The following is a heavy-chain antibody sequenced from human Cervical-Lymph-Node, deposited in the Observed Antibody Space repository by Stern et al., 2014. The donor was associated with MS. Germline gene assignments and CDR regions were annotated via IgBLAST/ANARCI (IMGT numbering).Heavy chain of an antibody. CDR2: IYPAGSDT. V-gene: IGHV5-51*01. Sequence: EVHLVESGAEVKKPGESLKISCRTSGYTFSNFWIGWVRQMPGKGLEWMGVIYPAGSDTPYSPSFQGQVTISADESISTAYLQWRSLKASDTAMYYCVRRRDSAGYDTFDLWGQGTMLIVSS. J-gene: IGHJ3*01. CDR3: VRRRDSAGYDTFDL. D-gene: IGHD3-22*01. CDR1: GYTFSNFW.